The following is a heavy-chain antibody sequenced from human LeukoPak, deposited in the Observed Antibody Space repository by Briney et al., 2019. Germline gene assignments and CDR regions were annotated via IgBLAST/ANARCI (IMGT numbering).Heavy chain of an antibody. D-gene: IGHD4-11*01. V-gene: IGHV1-18*01. CDR2: ISAYNGNT. CDR3: ARDDDYSSPSDY. CDR1: GGTFSSYA. J-gene: IGHJ4*02. Sequence: ASVKVSCKASGGTFSSYAISWVRQAPGQGLEWMGWISAYNGNTNYAQKLQGRVTMTTDTSTSTAYMELRSLRSDDTAVYYCARDDDYSSPSDYWGQGTLVTVSS.